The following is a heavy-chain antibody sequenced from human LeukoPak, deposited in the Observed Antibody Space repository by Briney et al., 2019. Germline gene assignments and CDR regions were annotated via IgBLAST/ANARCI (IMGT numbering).Heavy chain of an antibody. V-gene: IGHV4-34*01. CDR2: VNHSGST. CDR1: CGSLGDYY. CDR3: ARAQYSTFVLSYFYYMDV. Sequence: SETLSLTCAVYCGSLGDYYWSWIRQPPGKGLEWIGEVNHSGSTNYIPSLKSRVTISVDTSKNQFSLKLSSVTAADTAVYYCARAQYSTFVLSYFYYMDVWGKGTTVTVSS. J-gene: IGHJ6*03. D-gene: IGHD1-26*01.